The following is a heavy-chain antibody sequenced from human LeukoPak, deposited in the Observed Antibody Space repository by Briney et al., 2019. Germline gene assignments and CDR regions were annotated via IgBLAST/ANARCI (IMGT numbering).Heavy chain of an antibody. CDR3: ASGSGSYYNPFDY. J-gene: IGHJ4*02. V-gene: IGHV3-30-3*01. D-gene: IGHD3-10*01. Sequence: GGSLRLSCAASGFILSDYNMHWVRQAPGEGLEWVAVISYDGSNKYYADSVKGRFTISRDNSKNTLYLQMNSLRAEDTAVYYCASGSGSYYNPFDYWGQGTLVTVSS. CDR2: ISYDGSNK. CDR1: GFILSDYN.